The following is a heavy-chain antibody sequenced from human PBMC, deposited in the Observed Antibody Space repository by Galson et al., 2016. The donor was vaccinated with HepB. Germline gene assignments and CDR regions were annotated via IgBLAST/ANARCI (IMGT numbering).Heavy chain of an antibody. CDR2: IYYSGNT. CDR1: GGSISSSSYY. V-gene: IGHV4-39*01. Sequence: SETLSLTCTVSGGSISSSSYYWGWIRQPPGKGLEWIGSIYYSGNTYYNPSLKSRVTISVDTSQNQFSLKLTSATVANTAVYYCARHGHSGWYGWFAPWGHGTLVTVST. CDR3: ARHGHSGWYGWFAP. J-gene: IGHJ5*02. D-gene: IGHD6-19*01.